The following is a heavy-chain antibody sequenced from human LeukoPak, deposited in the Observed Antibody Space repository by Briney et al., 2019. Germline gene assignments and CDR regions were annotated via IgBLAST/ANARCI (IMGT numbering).Heavy chain of an antibody. CDR1: GYTFTSYY. J-gene: IGHJ4*02. Sequence: ASVKVSCKASGYTFTSYYMHWVRQAPGQGLEWMGIINPSGGSTSYAQKFQGRVTMTRDMSTSTVYMELSSLRSEDTAVYYCARADYDYVWGSYRQYYFDYWGQGTLVTVSS. V-gene: IGHV1-46*01. CDR2: INPSGGST. D-gene: IGHD3-16*02. CDR3: ARADYDYVWGSYRQYYFDY.